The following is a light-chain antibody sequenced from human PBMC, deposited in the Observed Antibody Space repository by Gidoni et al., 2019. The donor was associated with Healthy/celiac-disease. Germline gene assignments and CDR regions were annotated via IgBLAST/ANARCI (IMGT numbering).Light chain of an antibody. CDR1: QSISSW. J-gene: IGKJ3*01. CDR2: KAS. V-gene: IGKV1-5*03. CDR3: QQYNSYSPNT. Sequence: DIQMTQSPSTLSASVGDRVTITCLASQSISSWLAWYQQKPGKAPKLLIYKASSLESGVPSRFSGSGSGTEFTLTISSLQPDDFATYYCQQYNSYSPNTFGPGTKVDI.